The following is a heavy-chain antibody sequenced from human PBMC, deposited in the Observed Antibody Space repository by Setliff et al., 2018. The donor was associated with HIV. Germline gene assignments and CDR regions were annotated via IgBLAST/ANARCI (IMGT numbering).Heavy chain of an antibody. D-gene: IGHD3-22*01. J-gene: IGHJ2*01. V-gene: IGHV4-34*01. CDR3: ARQDYYYDSSGYYRWWEPFSWYFDL. Sequence: SETLSLTCAVYGGSFSGYYWSWIRQPPGKGLEWIGEINHSGSTNYNPSPKSRVTISVDTSKNQFSLKLSSVTAADTAVYYCARQDYYYDSSGYYRWWEPFSWYFDLWGRGTLVTVSS. CDR1: GGSFSGYY. CDR2: INHSGST.